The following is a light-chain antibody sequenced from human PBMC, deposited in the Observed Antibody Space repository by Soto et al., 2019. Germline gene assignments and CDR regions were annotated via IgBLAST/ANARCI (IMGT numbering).Light chain of an antibody. V-gene: IGLV2-23*02. CDR2: EVT. CDR3: CSDAGSSSYV. J-gene: IGLJ1*01. CDR1: SRYVWSFNF. Sequence: LTQPASVSGSPGQSITISCTRPSRYVWSFNFVSWYQQHPDKAPQVLIYEVTKRPPGVSNRFSGSNSGNTASLTLSGLQADDEADYYCCSDAGSSSYVFGTGPKVPVL.